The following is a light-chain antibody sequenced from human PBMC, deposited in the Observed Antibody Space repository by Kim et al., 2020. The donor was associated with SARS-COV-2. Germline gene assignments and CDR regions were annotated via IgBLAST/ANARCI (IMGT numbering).Light chain of an antibody. CDR1: SLRSYY. J-gene: IGLJ2*01. Sequence: SSELTQDPAVSVALGQTVRITCQGDSLRSYYASCYQQKPGQAPVLVIYGKNNRPSGIPDRFSGSSSGNTASLTITGAQAEDEPDYYCNSRDSSGNHLVFGGGTQRTDL. CDR2: GKN. V-gene: IGLV3-19*01. CDR3: NSRDSSGNHLV.